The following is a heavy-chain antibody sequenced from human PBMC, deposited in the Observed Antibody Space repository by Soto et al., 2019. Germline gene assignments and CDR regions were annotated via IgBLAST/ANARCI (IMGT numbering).Heavy chain of an antibody. CDR1: VGSFSVYY. Sequence: SETLSVTCAFYVGSFSVYYWSWIRQPPGKGLEWIGEINHSGSTNYNPSLKSRVTISVDTSKNQFSLKLSSVTAADTAVYYCARVGAAAGTGSWFDPWGQGTLVTVSS. D-gene: IGHD6-13*01. J-gene: IGHJ5*02. CDR2: INHSGST. V-gene: IGHV4-34*01. CDR3: ARVGAAAGTGSWFDP.